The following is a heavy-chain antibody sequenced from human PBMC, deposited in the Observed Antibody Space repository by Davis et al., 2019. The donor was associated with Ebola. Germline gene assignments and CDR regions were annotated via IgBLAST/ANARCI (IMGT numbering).Heavy chain of an antibody. D-gene: IGHD3-16*01. V-gene: IGHV3-23*01. CDR3: ARGGETRLEY. CDR1: GFSFSYYA. CDR2: VSASGDIT. J-gene: IGHJ4*02. Sequence: GESLKISCAASGFSFSYYAMTWVRQAPGKGLDWVSYVSASGDITYYADSVKVRFTISRDNSKNTLSLQMNSLRAEDTAVYYCARGGETRLEYWGQGTLVTVSS.